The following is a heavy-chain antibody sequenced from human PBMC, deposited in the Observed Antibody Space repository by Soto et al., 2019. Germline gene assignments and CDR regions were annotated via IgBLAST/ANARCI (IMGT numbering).Heavy chain of an antibody. CDR1: GGTFSSYA. CDR3: ASPSLEDIVLVPAAIQVYYYYGMDV. Sequence: QVQLVQSGAEVKKPGASVKVSCKASGGTFSSYAISWVRQAPGQGLEWMGGIIPIVGTANYAQKFQGRVTITAHESTSTAYMKRSSLRSEDTAVYYCASPSLEDIVLVPAAIQVYYYYGMDVWGQGTTVTVSS. D-gene: IGHD2-2*01. V-gene: IGHV1-69*12. J-gene: IGHJ6*02. CDR2: IIPIVGTA.